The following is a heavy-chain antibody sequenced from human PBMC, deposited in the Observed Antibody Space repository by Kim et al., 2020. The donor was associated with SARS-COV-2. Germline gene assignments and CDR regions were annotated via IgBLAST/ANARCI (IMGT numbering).Heavy chain of an antibody. CDR1: GGSISSSRHY. CDR3: ARLDMPMTSIIVVSSGWYFDL. CDR2: IYYSGGS. J-gene: IGHJ2*01. Sequence: SETLSLTCTVSGGSISSSRHYWGWIRQTPRKGLEWIGNIYYSGGSSYNPSFKSRVTISVDTSKNQFSLKLSSVSAADTAVYYCARLDMPMTSIIVVSSGWYFDLWGRGTLVTVSS. D-gene: IGHD3-22*01. V-gene: IGHV4-39*01.